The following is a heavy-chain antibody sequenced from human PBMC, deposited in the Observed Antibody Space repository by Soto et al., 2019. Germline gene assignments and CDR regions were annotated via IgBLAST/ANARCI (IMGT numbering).Heavy chain of an antibody. J-gene: IGHJ6*02. CDR3: ARRGELYLRGDYYYGMDV. Sequence: QVQLQQSGPGLVKPSQTLSLTCAISGDSVSSNSAAWNWIRQSPSRGLEWLGRTYYRSKWYNDYALSVKSRITINPDTYKNQFYLQLNSVTPEDTAVYYSARRGELYLRGDYYYGMDVWGQGTTVTVSS. V-gene: IGHV6-1*01. CDR2: TYYRSKWYN. D-gene: IGHD3-16*01. CDR1: GDSVSSNSAA.